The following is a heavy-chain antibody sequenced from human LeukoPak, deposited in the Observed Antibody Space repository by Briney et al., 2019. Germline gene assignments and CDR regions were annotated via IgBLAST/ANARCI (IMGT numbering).Heavy chain of an antibody. CDR3: TSPARSGYAFDI. CDR1: GFTFSDHY. D-gene: IGHD3-22*01. Sequence: GGSLRLSCEASGFTFSDHYMDWVRQAPGKGLEWVGRIRNKANSYTTDYAASVKAGFTISRDDSKNSVNLQMNSLKTEDTAVYYCTSPARSGYAFDIWGQGTMVAVSS. CDR2: IRNKANSYTT. V-gene: IGHV3-72*01. J-gene: IGHJ3*02.